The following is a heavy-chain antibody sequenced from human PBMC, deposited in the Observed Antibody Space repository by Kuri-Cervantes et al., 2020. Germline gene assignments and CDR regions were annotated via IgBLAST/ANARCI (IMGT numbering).Heavy chain of an antibody. CDR3: ARDRFRYFDY. V-gene: IGHV3-30*02. CDR2: IWYDGSNK. Sequence: GESLKISCAASGFTFSNYGMHWVRQAPGKGPEWVAIIWYDGSNKYYADSVKGRFTISRDNSKNTLYLQMNSLRAEDTAVYYCARDRFRYFDYWGQGTLVTVSS. CDR1: GFTFSNYG. J-gene: IGHJ4*02.